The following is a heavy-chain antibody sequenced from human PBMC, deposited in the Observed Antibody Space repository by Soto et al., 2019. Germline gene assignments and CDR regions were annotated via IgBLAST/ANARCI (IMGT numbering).Heavy chain of an antibody. CDR2: ISYDGSNK. CDR1: GFTFSSYG. Sequence: QVQLVESGGGVVQPWRSLRLACAASGFTFSSYGMHWVRQAPGKGLEWVAVISYDGSNKYYADSVKGRFTISRDNSKNTLYLQMNSLRAEDKAGYYCAEGAIRWQMATIQFDSWGQVTLVTVS. CDR3: AEGAIRWQMATIQFDS. D-gene: IGHD5-12*01. V-gene: IGHV3-30*18. J-gene: IGHJ4*02.